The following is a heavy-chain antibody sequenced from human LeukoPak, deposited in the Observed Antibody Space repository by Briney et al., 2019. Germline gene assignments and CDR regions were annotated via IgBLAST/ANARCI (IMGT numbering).Heavy chain of an antibody. J-gene: IGHJ5*02. CDR1: GGSISSSSYY. V-gene: IGHV4-39*07. CDR3: ARDHEITGTTVYWFDP. Sequence: SQTLSLTCTVSGGSISSSSYYWGWIRQPPGKGLEWIGSIYHSGSTYYNPSPKSRVTISVDTSKNQFSLKLSSVTAADTAVYYCARDHEITGTTVYWFDPWGQGTLVTVSS. D-gene: IGHD1-7*01. CDR2: IYHSGST.